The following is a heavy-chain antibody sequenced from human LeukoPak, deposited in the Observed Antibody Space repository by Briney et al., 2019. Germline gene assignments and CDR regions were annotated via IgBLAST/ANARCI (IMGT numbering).Heavy chain of an antibody. V-gene: IGHV4-34*01. CDR2: INHSGST. Sequence: PSETLSLTCAVYGRSFSGYYWSRSRQPPGKGLEWIGEINHSGSTNYNPSLKSRVTISLDTSKNQFSLNLSSVTAADTAVYYCARGREQQLFYYYYYMDVWGKGTTVTVSS. CDR3: ARGREQQLFYYYYYMDV. J-gene: IGHJ6*03. CDR1: GRSFSGYY. D-gene: IGHD1/OR15-1a*01.